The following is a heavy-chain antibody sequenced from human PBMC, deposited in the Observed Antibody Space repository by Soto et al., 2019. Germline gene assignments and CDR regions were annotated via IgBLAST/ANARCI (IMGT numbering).Heavy chain of an antibody. CDR3: AGGPWD. Sequence: SETLSLTCTVSGGSISSGGYYWSWIRQNPGEGLDWIGYLYYSGSTYYNPDLKDRVTISVDTSKNQFSLKLSSGTAAGTAVYYCAGGPWDWGQGTLVTVSS. CDR2: LYYSGST. J-gene: IGHJ4*02. V-gene: IGHV4-31*03. CDR1: GGSISSGGYY. D-gene: IGHD7-27*01.